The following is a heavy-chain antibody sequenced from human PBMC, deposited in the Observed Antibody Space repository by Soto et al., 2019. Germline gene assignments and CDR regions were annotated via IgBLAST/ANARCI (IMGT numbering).Heavy chain of an antibody. J-gene: IGHJ4*02. CDR3: AKRGGYRYNWNDEVY. CDR1: GFTFSSYA. Sequence: EVQLLESGGGLVQPGGSLRLSCAASGFTFSSYAMSWVRQAPGKGLEWVSAISGSGGSTYYADSVKGRFTISRDNSKNTLYLQMNSLRAKDTAVYYCAKRGGYRYNWNDEVYWGQGTLVTVSS. D-gene: IGHD1-20*01. CDR2: ISGSGGST. V-gene: IGHV3-23*01.